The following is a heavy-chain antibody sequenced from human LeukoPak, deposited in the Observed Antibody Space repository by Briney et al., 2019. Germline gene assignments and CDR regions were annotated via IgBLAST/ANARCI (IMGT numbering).Heavy chain of an antibody. D-gene: IGHD3-22*01. CDR2: ITPNADRT. J-gene: IGHJ1*01. V-gene: IGHV3-23*01. CDR3: AIMHGYYDGSGIWVQ. Sequence: RGSLRLSCAASGFTFGSYGMSWVRQAPGKGLEWVSFITPNADRTSYADSVEGRFTISRDNPRNTLYMQMNSLRDEDTAIYYCAIMHGYYDGSGIWVQWGQGTLDTVSS. CDR1: GFTFGSYG.